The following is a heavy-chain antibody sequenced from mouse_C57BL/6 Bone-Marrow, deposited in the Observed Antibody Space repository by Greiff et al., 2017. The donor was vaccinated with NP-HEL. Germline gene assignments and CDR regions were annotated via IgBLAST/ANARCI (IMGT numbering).Heavy chain of an antibody. V-gene: IGHV1-63*01. Sequence: SGAELVRPGTSVKMSCKASGYTFTNYWIGWAKQRPGHGLEWIGDIYPGGGYTNYNEKFKGKATLTADKSSSTAYMPFSRLTSEDSAIYCCAAIPYFDYWGQGTTLTVSS. CDR1: GYTFTNYW. CDR3: AAIPYFDY. J-gene: IGHJ2*01. CDR2: IYPGGGYT.